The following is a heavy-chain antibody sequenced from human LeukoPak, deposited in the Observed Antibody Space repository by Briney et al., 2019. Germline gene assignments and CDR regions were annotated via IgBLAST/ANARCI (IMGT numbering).Heavy chain of an antibody. V-gene: IGHV1-2*02. CDR1: GYTFTVYY. CDR2: INPDSGGT. D-gene: IGHD2-15*01. CDR3: ARDACSGGSCYSNGMDV. J-gene: IGHJ6*02. Sequence: ASVKVSFKASGYTFTVYYMHWVRQAPGQGLEWMGWINPDSGGTNYAQKFQGRVTMTRDTAISTAYMELSRLRSDDTAVYYCARDACSGGSCYSNGMDVWGQGTTVTVSS.